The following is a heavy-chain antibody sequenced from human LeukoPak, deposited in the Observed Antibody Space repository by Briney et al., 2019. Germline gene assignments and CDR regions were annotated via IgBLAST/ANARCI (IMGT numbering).Heavy chain of an antibody. D-gene: IGHD1-26*01. CDR1: GFTFSSYG. CDR2: IRYDGSNK. Sequence: GGSLRLSCAASGFTFSSYGMHWVRQAPGKGLEWVAFIRYDGSNKYYADSVKGRFTISRDNSKNTLYLQMNSLRAEDTAVYYCAKERRDSGSYYNWFDPWGQGTLVTVSS. V-gene: IGHV3-30*02. J-gene: IGHJ5*02. CDR3: AKERRDSGSYYNWFDP.